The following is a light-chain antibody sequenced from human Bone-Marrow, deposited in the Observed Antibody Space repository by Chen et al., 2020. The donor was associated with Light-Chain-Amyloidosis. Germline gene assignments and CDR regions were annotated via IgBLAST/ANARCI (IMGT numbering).Light chain of an antibody. CDR1: RSDVGGYNH. V-gene: IGLV2-14*03. CDR3: SSYTSSRTLV. CDR2: DVS. Sequence: QSALTQPASVSGSPGQSINISCTGTRSDVGGYNHVSWYQQHPGKAPKLMIYDVSNRPSGVSNRFSGSKSGNTASLTISGLQAEDEADYYCSSYTSSRTLVFGGGTKLTVL. J-gene: IGLJ2*01.